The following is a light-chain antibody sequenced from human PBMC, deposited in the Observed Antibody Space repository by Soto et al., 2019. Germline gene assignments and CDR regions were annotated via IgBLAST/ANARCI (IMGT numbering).Light chain of an antibody. Sequence: DIQMTQSPSSLSASVGDRVTITCQASQDISNYLNWYQQKPGKAPMLLIYDASNLETGVPSRFSGSGSGTDFSFTISSLQPEDIASYYCQQYDNLPITFGQGTRLEIK. J-gene: IGKJ5*01. V-gene: IGKV1-33*01. CDR2: DAS. CDR3: QQYDNLPIT. CDR1: QDISNY.